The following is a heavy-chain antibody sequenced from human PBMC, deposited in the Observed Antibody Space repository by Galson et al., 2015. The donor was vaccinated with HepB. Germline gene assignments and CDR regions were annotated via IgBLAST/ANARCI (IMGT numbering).Heavy chain of an antibody. CDR2: IWEDGSDK. J-gene: IGHJ6*02. D-gene: IGHD5-24*01. CDR1: GFTFSSFG. CDR3: ARDQSPPGRHNATFFDYSYCNGPDV. Sequence: SLRLSCAASGFTFSSFGMHWVRQAAARGLEWVADIWEDGSDKYYADSVKGRFTISRDNSKNTVYLQMASLRADDTAVYYCARDQSPPGRHNATFFDYSYCNGPDVWGQGTTVTVSS. V-gene: IGHV3-33*01.